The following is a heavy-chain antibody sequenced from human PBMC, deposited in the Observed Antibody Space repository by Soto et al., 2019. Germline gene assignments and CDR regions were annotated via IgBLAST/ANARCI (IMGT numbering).Heavy chain of an antibody. V-gene: IGHV1-69*06. Sequence: QVQLMQSGAEVKKPGSSVKVSCKASGGTISTNVISWVRQAPGQGLEWMGEIMPIFAAPNNAQKFQGRLTITADTATTTVYMELRSLTSEDTAVYFCATGARYCSGGSCYPGDWGPGTLVIVSS. CDR2: IMPIFAAP. J-gene: IGHJ4*02. D-gene: IGHD2-15*01. CDR3: ATGARYCSGGSCYPGD. CDR1: GGTISTNV.